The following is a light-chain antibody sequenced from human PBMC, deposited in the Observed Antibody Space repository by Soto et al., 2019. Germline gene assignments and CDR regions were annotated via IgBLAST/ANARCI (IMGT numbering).Light chain of an antibody. J-gene: IGKJ1*01. CDR3: QQYNDWPLT. CDR2: DAS. Sequence: EIVLTQSPATLSLSPVERATLASMASQGVSSYLAWYQQKPGQAPRLLIYDASNRATGIPARFSGTGSGTELTLTISSLQSEDFAIYYCQQYNDWPLTFGKGTKVDIK. V-gene: IGKV3D-15*01. CDR1: QGVSSY.